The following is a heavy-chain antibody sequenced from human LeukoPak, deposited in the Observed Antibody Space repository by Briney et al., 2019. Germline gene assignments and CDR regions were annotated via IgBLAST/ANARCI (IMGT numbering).Heavy chain of an antibody. CDR1: GFTFSDDY. D-gene: IGHD5-24*01. Sequence: VGSLRLSCAASGFTFSDDYMSWIRQAPGKGLGWVSYISSSGSTIYYADSVKGRFTISRDNAKNSLYLQMNSLRAEDTAVYYCASSYAARDGYNYGYWGQGTLVTVSS. J-gene: IGHJ4*02. CDR2: ISSSGSTI. CDR3: ASSYAARDGYNYGY. V-gene: IGHV3-11*01.